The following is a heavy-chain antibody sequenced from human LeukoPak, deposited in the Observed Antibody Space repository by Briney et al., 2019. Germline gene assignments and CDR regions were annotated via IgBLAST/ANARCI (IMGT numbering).Heavy chain of an antibody. CDR2: IKQDGREK. Sequence: PGGSLRLSCAASGFTFSSYWMSWVRQAPGKGLEWVANIKQDGREKYYVDSVKGRVTISRDNGKNSLYLQINSLRAEDTAVYYCAREVDGGYCSGGSCYAFDIWGQGTMVTVSS. CDR3: AREVDGGYCSGGSCYAFDI. J-gene: IGHJ3*02. CDR1: GFTFSSYW. D-gene: IGHD2-15*01. V-gene: IGHV3-7*03.